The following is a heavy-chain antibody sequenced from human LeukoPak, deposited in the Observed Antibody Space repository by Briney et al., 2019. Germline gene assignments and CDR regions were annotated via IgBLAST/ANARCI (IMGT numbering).Heavy chain of an antibody. J-gene: IGHJ4*02. CDR2: ISSSSSYI. CDR1: GFTFSSYS. D-gene: IGHD2-15*01. V-gene: IGHV3-21*04. CDR3: AKGRHCSGGSCATDTYFDY. Sequence: PGGSLRLSCAASGFTFSSYSMNWVRQAPGKGLEWVSSISSSSSYIYYADSVKGRFTISRDNAKNSLYLQMNSLRAEDMALYYCAKGRHCSGGSCATDTYFDYWGQGTLVTVSS.